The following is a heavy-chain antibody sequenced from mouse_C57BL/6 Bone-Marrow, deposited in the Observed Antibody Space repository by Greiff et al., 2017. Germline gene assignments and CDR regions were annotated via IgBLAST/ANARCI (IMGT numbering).Heavy chain of an antibody. CDR3: AREGGYCGEGY. D-gene: IGHD2-3*01. Sequence: VQLQQPGAELVMPGASVKLSCKASGYTFTSYWMHWVNQRPGQGLEWIGEIDPADSYTNYNQKFKGKSTLTVDTSSSTAYMQLSSLTSEDSAVSDCAREGGYCGEGYWGRGTALTVSS. CDR1: GYTFTSYW. V-gene: IGHV1-69*01. J-gene: IGHJ2*01. CDR2: IDPADSYT.